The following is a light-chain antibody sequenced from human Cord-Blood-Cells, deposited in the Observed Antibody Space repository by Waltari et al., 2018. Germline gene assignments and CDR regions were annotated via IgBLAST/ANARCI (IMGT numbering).Light chain of an antibody. CDR3: QKYNSAPLT. J-gene: IGKJ4*01. V-gene: IGKV1-27*01. CDR2: AAS. Sequence: IQMTQSPSSLSSSVGDRVPITCRPSQGIRNNLAWYQQKPGKVPKLLIYAASTLQSGVHSRFSGSGSGTDFPLIISSLQPEDVATYYCQKYNSAPLTFGGGIKVEIK. CDR1: QGIRNN.